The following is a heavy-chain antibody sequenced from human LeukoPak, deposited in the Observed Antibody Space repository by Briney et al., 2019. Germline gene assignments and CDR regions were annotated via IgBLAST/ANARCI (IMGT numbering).Heavy chain of an antibody. CDR3: ATWLRALDY. Sequence: PGGSLRLSCAASGFTFNSYAMSWVRQAPGKGLEWVSSISGSGASTYYADAVQGRFTISRDNSKNTLYLQMNSLRDEDTAVYYCATWLRALDYWGQGTLVTVSS. CDR1: GFTFNSYA. CDR2: ISGSGAST. D-gene: IGHD5-12*01. V-gene: IGHV3-23*01. J-gene: IGHJ4*02.